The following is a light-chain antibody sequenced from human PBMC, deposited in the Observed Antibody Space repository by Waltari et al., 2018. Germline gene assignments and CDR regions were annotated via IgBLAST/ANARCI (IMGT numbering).Light chain of an antibody. V-gene: IGKV4-1*01. Sequence: DIVMTQSPDSLAVSLGERATINCKSSQSVLYSSNNKNYLAWSQQKPGQPPKLLIYWASTRESGVPDRFSGSGSGTDFTLTISSLQAEDVAVYYCQQYYSTPLTFGGGTKVEIK. J-gene: IGKJ4*01. CDR2: WAS. CDR1: QSVLYSSNNKNY. CDR3: QQYYSTPLT.